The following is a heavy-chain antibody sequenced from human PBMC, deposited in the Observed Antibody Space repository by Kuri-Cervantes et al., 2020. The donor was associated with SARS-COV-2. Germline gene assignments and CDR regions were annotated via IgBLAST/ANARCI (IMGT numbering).Heavy chain of an antibody. J-gene: IGHJ5*02. Sequence: GESLKISCGVSGFPFSEYAMTWVRQAPGKGLEWVSGIGGSGGNTYYADSVKGRFTISRDNSKNTLYLQMTSLSAGDTAIYYCAKAGGIEIPAATNWFDPWGQGTLVTVSS. V-gene: IGHV3-23*01. D-gene: IGHD2-2*01. CDR2: IGGSGGNT. CDR3: AKAGGIEIPAATNWFDP. CDR1: GFPFSEYA.